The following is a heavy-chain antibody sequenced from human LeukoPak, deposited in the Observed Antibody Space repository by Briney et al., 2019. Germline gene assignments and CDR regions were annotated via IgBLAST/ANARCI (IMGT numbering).Heavy chain of an antibody. CDR3: VKPSRGPYYWFDL. CDR1: GYTFIGYY. J-gene: IGHJ5*02. D-gene: IGHD1-1*01. Sequence: ASVRVSCKASGYTFIGYYMHWVRQAPGQALEWMGWINPNGGAINYAQKFQGRVTLTRDTSRNTAYTEINRLTSDDTAVYYCVKPSRGPYYWFDLWGQGTLVTVSS. V-gene: IGHV1-2*02. CDR2: INPNGGAI.